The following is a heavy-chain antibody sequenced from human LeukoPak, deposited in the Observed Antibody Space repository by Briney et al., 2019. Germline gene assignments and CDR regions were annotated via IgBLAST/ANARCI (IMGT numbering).Heavy chain of an antibody. CDR2: IYSTGDT. CDR3: ASRATVANIFFDS. CDR1: GYLIDSGYC. D-gene: IGHD5-12*01. V-gene: IGHV4-38-2*02. J-gene: IGHJ4*02. Sequence: SETLSLTCSVSGYLIDSGYCWGWFRQSPGKGLEWIGSIYSTGDTYDKRSLKRRVSISIDSSKNQFTLKLRSVTAAATAVYYCASRATVANIFFDSWGQGNLVTVSS.